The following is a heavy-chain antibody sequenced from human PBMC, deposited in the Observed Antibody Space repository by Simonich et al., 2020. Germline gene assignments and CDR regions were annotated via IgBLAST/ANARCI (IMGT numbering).Heavy chain of an antibody. D-gene: IGHD4-4*01. V-gene: IGHV3-74*01. Sequence: EVQLVESGGGLVQPGGSLRLSCAASGFTFSSYWMHWVRQAPGKGRVGGVRINRDGRSTSYADSVKGRFTISRDNAKNTLYLQMNSLRAEDTAVYYCARDYSNYVAFDIWGQGTMVTVSS. J-gene: IGHJ3*02. CDR1: GFTFSSYW. CDR3: ARDYSNYVAFDI. CDR2: INRDGRST.